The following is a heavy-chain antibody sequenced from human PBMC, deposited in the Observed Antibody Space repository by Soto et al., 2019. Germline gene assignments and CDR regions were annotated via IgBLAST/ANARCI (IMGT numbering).Heavy chain of an antibody. J-gene: IGHJ5*02. CDR2: ISSSSSCI. CDR1: GFTFSSYS. D-gene: IGHD5-12*01. V-gene: IGHV3-21*01. Sequence: PGVSLRLSCAASGFTFSSYSRNWVRQAQGKGLEWVSAISSSSSCIYYADSVKRRLTIHRDNAKNSLYLQVNSLRAEDTDVYYCERDRPVDIVATVYGWLDPWGQGSLVTV. CDR3: ERDRPVDIVATVYGWLDP.